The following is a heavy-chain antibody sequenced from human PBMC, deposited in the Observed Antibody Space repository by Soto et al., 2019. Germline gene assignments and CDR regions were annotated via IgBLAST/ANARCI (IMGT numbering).Heavy chain of an antibody. CDR1: GFTLSGYA. V-gene: IGHV3-64*01. CDR2: ISSNGVGT. J-gene: IGHJ6*03. D-gene: IGHD6-6*01. CDR3: ARRARQDFYYMDV. Sequence: EVQLAESGGGLAQPGGSLRLSCAASGFTLSGYAMDWVRQAPGKGLEYVSGISSNGVGTYYANSVQGRFTISRDNSKNTVYLLMGSLRPEDMAVYYWARRARQDFYYMDVWGKGTTVTVSS.